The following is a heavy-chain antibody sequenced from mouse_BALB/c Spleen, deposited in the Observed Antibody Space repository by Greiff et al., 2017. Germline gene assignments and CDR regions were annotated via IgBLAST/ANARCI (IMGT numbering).Heavy chain of an antibody. J-gene: IGHJ4*01. CDR2: IWAGGST. D-gene: IGHD1-1*01. CDR3: AGYYYGSSYAMDY. V-gene: IGHV2-9*02. Sequence: QVQLKESGPGLVAPSQSLSITCTVSGFSLTSYGVHWVRQPPGKGLEWLGVIWAGGSTNYNSALMSRLSISKDNSKSQVFLKMNSLQTDDTAMYYCAGYYYGSSYAMDYWGQGTSVTVSS. CDR1: GFSLTSYG.